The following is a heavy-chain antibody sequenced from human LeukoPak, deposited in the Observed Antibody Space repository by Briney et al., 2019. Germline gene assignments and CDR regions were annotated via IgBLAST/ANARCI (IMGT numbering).Heavy chain of an antibody. CDR1: GGSISSYY. CDR3: ARHNYYYDSSGSDAFDI. D-gene: IGHD3-22*01. CDR2: IYYSGST. Sequence: SETLSLTCTASGGSISSYYWSWIRQPPGKGLEWIGYIYYSGSTNYNPSLKSRVTISVDTSKNQSSLKLSSVTAADTAVYYCARHNYYYDSSGSDAFDIWGQGTMVTVSS. V-gene: IGHV4-59*08. J-gene: IGHJ3*02.